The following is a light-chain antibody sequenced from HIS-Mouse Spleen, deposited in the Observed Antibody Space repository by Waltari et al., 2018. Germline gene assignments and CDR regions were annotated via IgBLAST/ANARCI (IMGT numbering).Light chain of an antibody. CDR2: DVS. V-gene: IGLV2-14*03. Sequence: QSALTQPASVSGSPGQSITISCTGTSSDVGGYNYVSWYQQHPGKAPKLMIYDVSNLPSVVSNRFSGSKSGNTASLTISGLQAEDEADYYCSSYTSSSFNVVFGGGTKLTVL. CDR1: SSDVGGYNY. J-gene: IGLJ2*01. CDR3: SSYTSSSFNVV.